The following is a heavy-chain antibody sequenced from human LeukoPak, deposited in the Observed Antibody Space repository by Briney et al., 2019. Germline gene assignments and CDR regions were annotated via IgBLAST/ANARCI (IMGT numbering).Heavy chain of an antibody. CDR2: ISGSGGST. Sequence: GGSLRLSCAACGFTFSSYAMSWVRQAPGKGLEWVSAISGSGGSTYYADSVKGRFTISRDNSKNTLYLQMNSLRAEDTAVYYCAKDIAMVRGATDAFDIWGQGTMVTVSS. CDR3: AKDIAMVRGATDAFDI. CDR1: GFTFSSYA. V-gene: IGHV3-23*01. D-gene: IGHD3-10*01. J-gene: IGHJ3*02.